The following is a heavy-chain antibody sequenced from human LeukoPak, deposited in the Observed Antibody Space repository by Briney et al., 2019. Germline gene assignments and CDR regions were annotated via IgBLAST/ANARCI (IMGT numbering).Heavy chain of an antibody. CDR2: ISYDGSNK. J-gene: IGHJ4*02. CDR3: ARADTAMVFDY. Sequence: GRSLRLSCAASGFTFSSYAMHWVRQAPGKGLEWVAVISYDGSNKYYADFVKGRFTISRDNSKNTLYLQMNSLRAEDTAVYYCARADTAMVFDYWGQGTLVTVSS. D-gene: IGHD5-18*01. V-gene: IGHV3-30*04. CDR1: GFTFSSYA.